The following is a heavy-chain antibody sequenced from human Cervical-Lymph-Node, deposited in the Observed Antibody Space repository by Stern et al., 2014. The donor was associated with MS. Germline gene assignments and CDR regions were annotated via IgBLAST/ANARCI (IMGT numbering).Heavy chain of an antibody. CDR1: GFTFRNYW. CDR2: INQDGSDK. D-gene: IGHD4/OR15-4a*01. J-gene: IGHJ5*02. CDR3: AGVGRANSMDIGFDP. Sequence: EMQLVESGGGLLQPGGSLRLSCAASGFTFRNYWMNWVRQAPGKGLEWVANINQDGSDKRYVDSVKGRFTISRDNAKNSLYLQLNNLRAEDTAVYYCAGVGRANSMDIGFDPWGQGTLVTVSP. V-gene: IGHV3-7*01.